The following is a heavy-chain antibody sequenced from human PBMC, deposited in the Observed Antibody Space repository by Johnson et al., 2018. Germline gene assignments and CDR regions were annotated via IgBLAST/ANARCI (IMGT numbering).Heavy chain of an antibody. Sequence: VQLVESGGGLVQPGGSLRLSCAASGFTFSSYAMHWVRQAPGKGLEWVAVISYDGSNKYYADSVKGRFTISRDNSKNTRYLQMNSLRAEDTAVYYCARAADYYYYMDVWGKGTTVTVSS. CDR1: GFTFSSYA. J-gene: IGHJ6*03. V-gene: IGHV3-30-3*01. CDR3: ARAADYYYYMDV. CDR2: ISYDGSNK.